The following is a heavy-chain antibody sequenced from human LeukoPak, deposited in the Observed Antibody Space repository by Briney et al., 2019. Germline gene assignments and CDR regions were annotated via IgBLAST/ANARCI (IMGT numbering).Heavy chain of an antibody. V-gene: IGHV4-34*01. CDR1: GGSFSGYY. CDR3: ARGVGYSSSRGDY. D-gene: IGHD6-6*01. Sequence: SETPSLTCAVYGGSFSGYYWSWIRQPPGKGLEWIGEINHSGSTNYNPSLKSRVTISVDTSKNQFSLKLSSVTAADTAVYYCARGVGYSSSRGDYWGQGTLVTVSS. CDR2: INHSGST. J-gene: IGHJ4*02.